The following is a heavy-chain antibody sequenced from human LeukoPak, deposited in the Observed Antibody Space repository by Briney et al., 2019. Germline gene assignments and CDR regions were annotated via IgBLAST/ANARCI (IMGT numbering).Heavy chain of an antibody. V-gene: IGHV3-21*01. CDR2: ISSSSSDI. J-gene: IGHJ6*02. D-gene: IGHD4-17*01. Sequence: GGSLRLSCAASGFTFSSYSINWVRQSPGKGLEWVSSISSSSSDIHYADSVKGRFTISRDNSKNTLYLQMNSLRAEDTAVYYCARATTVTTQYYYYGMDVWGQGTTVTVSS. CDR1: GFTFSSYS. CDR3: ARATTVTTQYYYYGMDV.